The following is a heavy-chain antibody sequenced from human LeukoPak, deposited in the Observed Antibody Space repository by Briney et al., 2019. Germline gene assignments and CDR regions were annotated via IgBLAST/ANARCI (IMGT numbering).Heavy chain of an antibody. V-gene: IGHV1-2*02. J-gene: IGHJ4*02. CDR3: ARVHLYGDYTHY. Sequence: ASVKVSCKASEYTFTDYYIHWVRQAPGQGLEWMGWINPNSGGTNYARKFQGRVTMTRDTSISTAYMELSRLRSDDTAVYYCARVHLYGDYTHYWGQGTLVTVSS. CDR2: INPNSGGT. D-gene: IGHD4-17*01. CDR1: EYTFTDYY.